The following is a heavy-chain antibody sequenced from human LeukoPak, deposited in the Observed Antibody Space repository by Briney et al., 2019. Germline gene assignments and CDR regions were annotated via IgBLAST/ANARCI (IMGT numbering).Heavy chain of an antibody. J-gene: IGHJ4*02. CDR3: AQNGLYYDILTGYFDY. D-gene: IGHD3-9*01. CDR2: ISYDGSNK. V-gene: IGHV3-30-3*01. CDR1: GFTFSSYA. Sequence: GGSLRLSCAASGFTFSSYAMHWVRQAPGKGLEWVAVISYDGSNKYYADSVKGRFTISRDNSKNTLYLQMNSLRAEDTAVYCCAQNGLYYDILTGYFDYWGQGTLVTVSS.